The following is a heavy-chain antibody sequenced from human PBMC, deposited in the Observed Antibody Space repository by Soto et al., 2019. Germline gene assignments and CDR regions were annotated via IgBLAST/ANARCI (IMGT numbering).Heavy chain of an antibody. V-gene: IGHV4-59*01. Sequence: QVQLQESGPGLVKPSETLSLTCTVSGGSISSYYWSWIRQPPGKGLEWIGYIYYSGSTNYNPSLQRRVTISVDTSNHQFSLQLNYVTAADTAVYYCARTLDTAMVTPYFDYWGQGTLVTVSS. CDR3: ARTLDTAMVTPYFDY. J-gene: IGHJ4*02. D-gene: IGHD5-18*01. CDR2: IYYSGST. CDR1: GGSISSYY.